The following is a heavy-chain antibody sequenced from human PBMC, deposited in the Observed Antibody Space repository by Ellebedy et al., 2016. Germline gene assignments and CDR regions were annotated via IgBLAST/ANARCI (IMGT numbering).Heavy chain of an antibody. CDR1: GFTISGLY. D-gene: IGHD3-16*01. CDR2: ISGNGHFR. CDR3: TREFYANPDL. Sequence: GGSLRLXXAASGFTISGLYMSWIRQAPGKGLEWVAFISGNGHFRDHRDSVKGRFTISRDNGNNLVFLDMTSLSAKDTGTYYCTREFYANPDLWGQGTLVTVSS. V-gene: IGHV3-11*05. J-gene: IGHJ5*02.